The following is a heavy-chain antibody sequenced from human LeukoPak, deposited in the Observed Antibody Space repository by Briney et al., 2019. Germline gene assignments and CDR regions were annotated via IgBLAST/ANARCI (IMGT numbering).Heavy chain of an antibody. J-gene: IGHJ6*03. Sequence: SETLSLTCTVSGYSISSGYYWGWIRQPPGKGLEWIGSIYHSGSTYYNPSLKSRVTISVDTSKNQFSLKLSSVTAADTAVYYCARLGYCSGGSCYQYYYMDVWGKGTTVTISS. CDR2: IYHSGST. D-gene: IGHD2-15*01. CDR1: GYSISSGYY. V-gene: IGHV4-38-2*02. CDR3: ARLGYCSGGSCYQYYYMDV.